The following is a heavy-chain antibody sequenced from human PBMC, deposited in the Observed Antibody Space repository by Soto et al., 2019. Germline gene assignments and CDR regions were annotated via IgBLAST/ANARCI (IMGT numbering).Heavy chain of an antibody. CDR1: GFTFSSYG. Sequence: GGSLRLSCAASGFTFSSYGMHWVRQAPGKGLEWVSAISGSGGSTYYADSVKGRFTISRDNSKNTLYLQMNSLRAEDTAVYYCAKEPKYYDFWSGYYSWGYFDYWGQGTLVTVSS. J-gene: IGHJ4*02. D-gene: IGHD3-3*01. CDR3: AKEPKYYDFWSGYYSWGYFDY. CDR2: ISGSGGST. V-gene: IGHV3-23*01.